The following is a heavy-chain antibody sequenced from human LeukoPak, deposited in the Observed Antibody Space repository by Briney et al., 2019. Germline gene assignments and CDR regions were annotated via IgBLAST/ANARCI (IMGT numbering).Heavy chain of an antibody. J-gene: IGHJ4*02. V-gene: IGHV1-18*03. CDR2: ISSYSVKT. CDR1: GYSIGTYG. Sequence: ASVKVSCKASGYSIGTYGVNWVRQAPGQGLEWMGWISSYSVKTESAQKFQGRVTMTTDTSTSTAYMELSSLRSEDMAVYYCARSNGPNYGSGSYHFDYWGQGTLVTVSS. D-gene: IGHD3-10*01. CDR3: ARSNGPNYGSGSYHFDY.